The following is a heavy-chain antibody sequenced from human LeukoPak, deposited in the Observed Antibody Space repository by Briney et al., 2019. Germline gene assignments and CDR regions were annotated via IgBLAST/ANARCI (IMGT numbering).Heavy chain of an antibody. CDR2: RSSAGIT. J-gene: IGHJ4*02. D-gene: IGHD6-19*01. Sequence: PSETLSLTCSVSGGSITISNYFWGWIRQPPGKGLEWIASRSSAGITQYHSSLESRISVSVGTSKTEFSLRLTSLTAADTAMYYCAFSGWFWGAFDYWGQGILVTVSS. V-gene: IGHV4-39*01. CDR1: GGSITISNYF. CDR3: AFSGWFWGAFDY.